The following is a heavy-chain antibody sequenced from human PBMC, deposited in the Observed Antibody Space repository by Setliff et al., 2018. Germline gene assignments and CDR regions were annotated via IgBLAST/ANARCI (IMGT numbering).Heavy chain of an antibody. CDR3: ARRATYYNFWSGYYDY. Sequence: SETLSLTCTVSGGSISSSSYYWGWIRQPPXXXXXXXXXXXXXXXXXXNXXXXXXXTISVDTSKNQFSLKLSSVTAADTAVYYCARRATYYNFWSGYYDYWGQGTLVTVSS. CDR2: XXXXXXX. D-gene: IGHD3-3*01. CDR1: GGSISSSSYY. J-gene: IGHJ4*02. V-gene: IGHV4-39*07.